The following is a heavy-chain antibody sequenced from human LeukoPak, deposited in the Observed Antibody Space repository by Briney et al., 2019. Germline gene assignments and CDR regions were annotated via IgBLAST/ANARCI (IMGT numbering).Heavy chain of an antibody. J-gene: IGHJ1*01. Sequence: GGSLRLSCAASGLTVNSKYMSWVRQAPGKGLEWVSIIYSGGSTNYADSVKGRFTISRDNSKNTVYLQMTSLRAEDTAVYYCTGDVYQNWGQGTLVTVSS. V-gene: IGHV3-53*01. CDR1: GLTVNSKY. D-gene: IGHD1-14*01. CDR2: IYSGGST. CDR3: TGDVYQN.